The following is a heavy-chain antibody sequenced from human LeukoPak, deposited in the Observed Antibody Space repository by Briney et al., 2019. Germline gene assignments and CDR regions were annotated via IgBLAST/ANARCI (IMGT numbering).Heavy chain of an antibody. CDR2: ISGSGGST. Sequence: PGGSLRLSCAASGFTFSSYAMSWVRQAPGKGLEWVSAISGSGGSTYYADSVKGRFTISRYNAKTTLYLQMNRLRADDTAVYYCAFRGYSSSWYTLGYWGQGPLVTVSS. V-gene: IGHV3-23*01. D-gene: IGHD6-13*01. CDR3: AFRGYSSSWYTLGY. CDR1: GFTFSSYA. J-gene: IGHJ4*02.